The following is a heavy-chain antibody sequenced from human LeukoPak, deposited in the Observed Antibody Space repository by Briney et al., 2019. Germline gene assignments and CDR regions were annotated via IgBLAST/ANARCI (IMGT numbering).Heavy chain of an antibody. J-gene: IGHJ4*02. CDR1: GYSISSGYY. CDR3: ARDPSNSAFKGMQGGDY. D-gene: IGHD3-16*01. CDR2: IFHSADT. V-gene: IGHV4-38-2*02. Sequence: SETLSLTCTVSGYSISSGYYWGWIRQPPGKGLEWIGSIFHSADTYYNPSLKSRVTISVDTSKNQFSLKMSSVTAADTAVYYCARDPSNSAFKGMQGGDYWGQGTLVTVSS.